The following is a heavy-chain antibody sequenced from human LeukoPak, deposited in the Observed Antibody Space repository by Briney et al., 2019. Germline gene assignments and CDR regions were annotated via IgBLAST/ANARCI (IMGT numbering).Heavy chain of an antibody. CDR1: GFTFDDFA. Sequence: GGSLRLSCAASGFTFDDFAMHWVRQAPGKGLECVSLNSGDGGTTYYTDSVKGRFTISRDNSNSSLYLQMNSLRAEDSALYYCAKDRRGGQLWSQTDSWGQGTLVTVSS. V-gene: IGHV3-43*02. D-gene: IGHD3-16*01. J-gene: IGHJ4*02. CDR2: NSGDGGTT. CDR3: AKDRRGGQLWSQTDS.